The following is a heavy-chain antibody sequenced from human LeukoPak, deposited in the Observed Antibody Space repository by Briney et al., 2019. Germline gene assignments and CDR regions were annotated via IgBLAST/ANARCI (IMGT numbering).Heavy chain of an antibody. J-gene: IGHJ4*02. CDR2: INPNSGGT. CDR1: GYTLTDYY. D-gene: IGHD3-16*02. Sequence: ASVKVSCKASGYTLTDYYMHWVRQAPGQGLEWMGRINPNSGGTNYAQKFQGRVTMTRDTSISTAYMELSRLRSDDTAVYYCAREAGYDYVWGSYRYSMAYWGQGTLVTVSS. CDR3: AREAGYDYVWGSYRYSMAY. V-gene: IGHV1-2*06.